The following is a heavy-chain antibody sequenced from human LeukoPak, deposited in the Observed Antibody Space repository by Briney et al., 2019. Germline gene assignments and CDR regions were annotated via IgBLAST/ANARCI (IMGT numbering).Heavy chain of an antibody. Sequence: SETLSLTCTVSGGSISSSSYYWGWIRQPPGKGLEWIGSIYYSGSTYYNPSLKSRVTISVATSKTQFSLKLSSVTAADTAVYYCASRDYVWGSYRFHFDYWGQGTLVTVSS. V-gene: IGHV4-39*01. CDR3: ASRDYVWGSYRFHFDY. D-gene: IGHD3-16*02. CDR2: IYYSGST. J-gene: IGHJ4*02. CDR1: GGSISSSSYY.